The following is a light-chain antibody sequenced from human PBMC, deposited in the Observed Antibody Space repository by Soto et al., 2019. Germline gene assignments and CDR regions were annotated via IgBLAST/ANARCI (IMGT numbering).Light chain of an antibody. V-gene: IGKV3-15*01. CDR3: HQYNDWPPLT. Sequence: EIVMTQSPATLSVSPGERATLSCRASQSVSSNLAWYQQKPGQAPRLLIHDASTRAPGIPARFSGSGSGTEFTLPISSLQSEDFAVYYCHQYNDWPPLTFGQGTKVEIE. J-gene: IGKJ1*01. CDR2: DAS. CDR1: QSVSSN.